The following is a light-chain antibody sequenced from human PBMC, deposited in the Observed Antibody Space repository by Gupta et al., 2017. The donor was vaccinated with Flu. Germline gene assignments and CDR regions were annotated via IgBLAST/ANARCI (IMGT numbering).Light chain of an antibody. J-gene: IGLJ3*02. CDR3: GTWDSRLSGWV. Sequence: QSVLTQPPSVSAAPGQKVTTSCSGSSSNIGDFYVSWYQQLPGTAPKLLIYENNKRPSGIPDRFSGSRSETSATLVITGLLTGDEAEYYCGTWDSRLSGWVFGGGTTLTVL. V-gene: IGLV1-51*02. CDR2: ENN. CDR1: SSNIGDFY.